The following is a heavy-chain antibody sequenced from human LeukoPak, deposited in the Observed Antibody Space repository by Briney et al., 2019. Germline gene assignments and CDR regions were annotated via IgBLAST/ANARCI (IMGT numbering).Heavy chain of an antibody. CDR1: GGSFSGYY. CDR3: ARAPYQLLYGGLDY. J-gene: IGHJ4*02. Sequence: SETLSLTCAVYGGSFSGYYWSWIRQPPGKGLECIGEINHSGSTNYNPSLKSRVTIPVDTSKNQFSLKLSSMTAADTAVYYCARAPYQLLYGGLDYWGQGTLVTVSS. V-gene: IGHV4-34*01. CDR2: INHSGST. D-gene: IGHD2-2*01.